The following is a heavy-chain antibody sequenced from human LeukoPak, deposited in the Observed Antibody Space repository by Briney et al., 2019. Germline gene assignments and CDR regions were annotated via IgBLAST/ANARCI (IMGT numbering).Heavy chain of an antibody. CDR1: GGSISSSNW. V-gene: IGHV4-4*02. J-gene: IGHJ5*02. Sequence: SETLSLTCAVSGGSISSSNWWSWVRQPPGKGLEWIGEIYHSGSTNYNPSLKSRVTISVDKSKNQFSLELSSVTAADTAVYYCARGSRVGIPAANWFDPWGQGTLVTVSS. D-gene: IGHD2-2*01. CDR3: ARGSRVGIPAANWFDP. CDR2: IYHSGST.